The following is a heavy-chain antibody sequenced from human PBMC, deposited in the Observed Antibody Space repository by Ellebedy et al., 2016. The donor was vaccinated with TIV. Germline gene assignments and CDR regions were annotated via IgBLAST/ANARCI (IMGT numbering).Heavy chain of an antibody. CDR1: GFTFSNYW. J-gene: IGHJ6*02. D-gene: IGHD1-1*01. Sequence: GESLKISCAASGFTFSNYWMTWVRQAPGKGLEWVANIKQDGIEKYYVDSVKGRFTISRDNAENSLYLQMNSLRAEDTAVYYCARRTAGTTTYFYAMDVWGQGTTVTVSS. CDR2: IKQDGIEK. V-gene: IGHV3-7*03. CDR3: ARRTAGTTTYFYAMDV.